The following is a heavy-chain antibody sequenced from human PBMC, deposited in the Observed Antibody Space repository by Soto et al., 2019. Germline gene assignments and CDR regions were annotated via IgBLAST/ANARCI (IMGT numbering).Heavy chain of an antibody. D-gene: IGHD6-25*01. Sequence: ASETLSLTCAVSGGSTNNYYWSWIRQSPGKGLEWLGYIYYSGSPNYNPSLKGRVAISLDTPKNEFSLKLTSVTAADTALYYCARQDTSGWFDFWGQGTLVTVSS. J-gene: IGHJ4*02. CDR3: ARQDTSGWFDF. CDR1: GGSTNNYY. CDR2: IYYSGSP. V-gene: IGHV4-59*08.